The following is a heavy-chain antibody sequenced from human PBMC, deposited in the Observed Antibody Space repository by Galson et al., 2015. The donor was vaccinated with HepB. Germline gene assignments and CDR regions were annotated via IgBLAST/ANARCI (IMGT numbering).Heavy chain of an antibody. CDR3: ARDHYIVVVPAAKYNWFDP. CDR1: GYTFTSYH. D-gene: IGHD2-2*01. Sequence: SVKVSCKASGYTFTSYHMHWVRQAPGQGLEWMGIINPSGGSTSYAQKFQGRVTMTRDTSTSTVYMELSSLRSEDTAVYYCARDHYIVVVPAAKYNWFDPWGQGTLVTVSS. CDR2: INPSGGST. V-gene: IGHV1-46*01. J-gene: IGHJ5*02.